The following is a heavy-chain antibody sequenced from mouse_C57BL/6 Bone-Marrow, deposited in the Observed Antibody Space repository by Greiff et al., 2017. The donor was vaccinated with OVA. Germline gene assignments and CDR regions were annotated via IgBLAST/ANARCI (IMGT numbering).Heavy chain of an antibody. CDR1: GFTFSSYA. J-gene: IGHJ4*01. Sequence: EVHLVESGGGLVKPGGSLKLSCAASGFTFSSYAMSWVRQTPEKRLEWVATISDGGSYTYYPDNVKGRFTISRDNAKNNLYLQMSHLKSEDTAMYYCARERRYYAMDYWGQGTSVTVSS. CDR2: ISDGGSYT. V-gene: IGHV5-4*01. CDR3: ARERRYYAMDY.